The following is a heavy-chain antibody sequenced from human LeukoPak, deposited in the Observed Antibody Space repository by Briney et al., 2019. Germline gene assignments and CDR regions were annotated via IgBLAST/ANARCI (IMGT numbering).Heavy chain of an antibody. CDR1: GSSISTYY. D-gene: IGHD6-6*01. J-gene: IGHJ1*01. Sequence: SETLSLTCTVSGSSISTYYWNWIRQPPGKGLEWIGYIYHSGSTNYNPSLQSRVTISVDTSKNQFSLNLNSVTAADTAVYYCARGGAARLHFQNWGQGTLVTVSS. CDR3: ARGGAARLHFQN. CDR2: IYHSGST. V-gene: IGHV4-59*01.